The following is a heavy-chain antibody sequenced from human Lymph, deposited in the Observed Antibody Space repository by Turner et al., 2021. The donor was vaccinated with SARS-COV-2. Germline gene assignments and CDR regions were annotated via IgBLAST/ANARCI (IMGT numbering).Heavy chain of an antibody. CDR1: GGSMNSNY. D-gene: IGHD2-21*02. J-gene: IGHJ5*02. Sequence: QLQLQESGPILVNPLETLSLTCTVSGGSMNSNYWSWIRQPPGKRLERFGYIYYRGSTNYNPSLESRVTISVDTSRNQISLNLTSVTAADTAIYYCARETVNNWVDPWGQGTLVTVSS. CDR3: ARETVNNWVDP. CDR2: IYYRGST. V-gene: IGHV4-59*01.